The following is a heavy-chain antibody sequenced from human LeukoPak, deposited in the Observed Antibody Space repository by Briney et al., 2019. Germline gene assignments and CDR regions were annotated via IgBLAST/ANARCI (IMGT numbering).Heavy chain of an antibody. CDR2: IKQDGSEK. Sequence: GGSLRLSCAASGFTFSRYWMSWVRQAPGRGLEWVANIKQDGSEKYYVDSVKGRFTISRDNAKNSLYLQMNSLRAEDTAVYYCARRGSSGYYYVVAFDIWGQGTMVTVSS. CDR1: GFTFSRYW. D-gene: IGHD3-22*01. V-gene: IGHV3-7*01. J-gene: IGHJ3*02. CDR3: ARRGSSGYYYVVAFDI.